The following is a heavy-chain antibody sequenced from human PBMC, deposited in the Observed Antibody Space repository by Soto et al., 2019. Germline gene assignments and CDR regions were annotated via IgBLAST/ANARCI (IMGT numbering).Heavy chain of an antibody. CDR3: ARGSYSSSSFYYFDY. D-gene: IGHD6-6*01. Sequence: GASVKVSCKDSGYTFTSYDINCVLQSTLQGLEWMGWMNPNSGNTGYAQKFQGRVTMTRNTSISTAYMELSSLRSEDTAVYYCARGSYSSSSFYYFDYWGQGTLVTVSS. V-gene: IGHV1-8*01. J-gene: IGHJ4*02. CDR1: GYTFTSYD. CDR2: MNPNSGNT.